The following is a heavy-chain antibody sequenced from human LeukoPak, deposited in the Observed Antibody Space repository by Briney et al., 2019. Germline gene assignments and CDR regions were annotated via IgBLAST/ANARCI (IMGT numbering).Heavy chain of an antibody. CDR1: GFSLSSSE. Sequence: GGSLRLSCAASGFSLSSSEMNWVRQAPGKGLEWVANIKQDGSEKYYVDSVKGRFTISRDNAKNSLYLQMDSLRAEDTAVYYCARDKSYGDSEDYWGQGTLVTVSS. J-gene: IGHJ4*02. CDR3: ARDKSYGDSEDY. V-gene: IGHV3-7*05. CDR2: IKQDGSEK. D-gene: IGHD4-17*01.